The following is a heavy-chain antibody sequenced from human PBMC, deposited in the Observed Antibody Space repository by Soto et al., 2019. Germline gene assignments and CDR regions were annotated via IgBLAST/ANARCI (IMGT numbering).Heavy chain of an antibody. Sequence: GYGGSWITQPPGKGLECIGEINHSGSTNYNPSLKSRVTISVDTSKNQFSLKLSSVTAADTAVYYCARGGYSSSSGYYCGQGTLVTSPQ. V-gene: IGHV4-34*01. CDR1: GYG. CDR2: INHSGST. D-gene: IGHD6-6*01. CDR3: ARGGYSSSSGYY. J-gene: IGHJ4*02.